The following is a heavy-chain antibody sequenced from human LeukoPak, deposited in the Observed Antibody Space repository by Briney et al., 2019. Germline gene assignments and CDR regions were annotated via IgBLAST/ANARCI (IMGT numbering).Heavy chain of an antibody. CDR1: GGSISSSSYY. Sequence: SETLSLTCTVSGGSISSSSYYWGWIRQPPGKGLGWIGSIYYSGSTYYNPSLKSRVTISVDTSKNQFSLKLSSVTAADTAVYYCARVVYYYDSSGYYYYFDYWGQGTLVTVSS. CDR3: ARVVYYYDSSGYYYYFDY. D-gene: IGHD3-22*01. J-gene: IGHJ4*02. CDR2: IYYSGST. V-gene: IGHV4-39*07.